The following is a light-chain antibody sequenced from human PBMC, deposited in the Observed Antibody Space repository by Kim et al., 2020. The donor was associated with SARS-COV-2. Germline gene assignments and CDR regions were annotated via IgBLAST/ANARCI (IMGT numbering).Light chain of an antibody. J-gene: IGKJ4*01. CDR3: QQRSHWPPLT. V-gene: IGKV3-11*01. Sequence: VLTQSPATLSLSPGETATLSCRASQSVSDYLAWYQHKPGQPPRLLIYDGSNRAAGVPARFSGIGSGTYFTLTISSLEPEDLAVYYCQQRSHWPPLTFGGGTKVDIK. CDR1: QSVSDY. CDR2: DGS.